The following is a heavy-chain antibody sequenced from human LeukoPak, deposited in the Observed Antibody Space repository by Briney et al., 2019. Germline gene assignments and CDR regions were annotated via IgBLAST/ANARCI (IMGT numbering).Heavy chain of an antibody. Sequence: SETLSLTCTVSGGSISSYYWSWIRQPPGKGLEWIGYIYYSGSTNYNPSLKSRVTISVDTSKNQFSLSLDSVTAADTAVYYCARGLASGYPPIPIDYWGQGTLVTVSS. CDR1: GGSISSYY. CDR3: ARGLASGYPPIPIDY. D-gene: IGHD3-3*01. J-gene: IGHJ4*02. CDR2: IYYSGST. V-gene: IGHV4-59*12.